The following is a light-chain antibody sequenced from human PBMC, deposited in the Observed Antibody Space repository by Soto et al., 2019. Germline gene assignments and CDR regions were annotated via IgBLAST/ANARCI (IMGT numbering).Light chain of an antibody. CDR3: SSYISSSTLLYV. CDR2: DVS. V-gene: IGLV2-14*01. CDR1: SSDVGGYNY. Sequence: QSVLTQPASVSGSPGQSITISCSETSSDVGGYNYVSWYQQHPGKAPKLMIYDVSNRPSGVSNRFSGSKSGNTASLTISGLQAEDEADYYCSSYISSSTLLYVFGTGTKLTVL. J-gene: IGLJ1*01.